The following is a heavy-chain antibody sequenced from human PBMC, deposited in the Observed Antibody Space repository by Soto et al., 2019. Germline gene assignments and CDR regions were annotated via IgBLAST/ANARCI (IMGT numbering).Heavy chain of an antibody. CDR3: AKSAPMDAGDKYYYDC. J-gene: IGHJ4*02. CDR1: GGTFGTFG. D-gene: IGHD4-17*01. CDR2: IIPFFGTA. V-gene: IGHV1-69*01. Sequence: GASVKVSCKASGGTFGTFGISWVRPAPGQVLEWMGGIIPFFGTARYSQKFEDRITITADESTNTVYMDLRSLTSEDTAIYYCAKSAPMDAGDKYYYDCWGQGALVTVSS.